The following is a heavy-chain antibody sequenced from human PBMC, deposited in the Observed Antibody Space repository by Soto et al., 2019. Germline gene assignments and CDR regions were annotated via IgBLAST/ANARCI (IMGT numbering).Heavy chain of an antibody. V-gene: IGHV4-30-2*01. J-gene: IGHJ4*02. Sequence: QPPGKGLEWIGYIYHTGSTKYNPSLKNRVTISLDKSNNQFSLNLKSFTAAEPDDYYCAPLPPRMVGVVLPLSLWAQGTVVPVSS. D-gene: IGHD2-15*01. CDR3: APLPPRMVGVVLPLSL. CDR2: IYHTGST.